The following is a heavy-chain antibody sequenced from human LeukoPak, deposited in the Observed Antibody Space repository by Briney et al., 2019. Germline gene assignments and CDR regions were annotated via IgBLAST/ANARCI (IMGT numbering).Heavy chain of an antibody. CDR3: ARALTGNDAFDI. Sequence: GGSLRLSCAASGFTFSSYGMHWVRQAPGKGLEWVAVIWCDGSNKYYADSVKGRFTISRDNSKNTLYLQMNSLRAEDTAVYYCARALTGNDAFDIWGQGTMVTVSS. J-gene: IGHJ3*02. V-gene: IGHV3-33*01. CDR2: IWCDGSNK. CDR1: GFTFSSYG. D-gene: IGHD7-27*01.